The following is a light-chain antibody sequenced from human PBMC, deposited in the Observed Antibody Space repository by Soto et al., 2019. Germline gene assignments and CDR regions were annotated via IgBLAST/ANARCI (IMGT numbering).Light chain of an antibody. Sequence: DIVLTQSPGTLSLSPGERATLSCRASQSVTSTYLAWYQQKPGQSPRLLIYGASSRATGIPDRFSGSGSGTDFTLTISRLEPEDFAVYYCQHYNNWPPYTFGQGTRLEIK. CDR1: QSVTSTY. J-gene: IGKJ2*01. CDR3: QHYNNWPPYT. CDR2: GAS. V-gene: IGKV3-20*01.